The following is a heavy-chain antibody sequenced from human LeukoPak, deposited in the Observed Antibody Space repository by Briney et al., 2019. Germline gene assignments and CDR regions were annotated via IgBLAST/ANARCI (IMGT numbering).Heavy chain of an antibody. CDR2: IYYSGST. D-gene: IGHD1-14*01. J-gene: IGHJ4*02. Sequence: SETLSLTCTVSGGSISSSSYYWGWIRQPPGKGLEWIGSIYYSGSTYYNPSLKSRVTISVDTSKNQFSLKLSSVTAADTAVYYCARRRGLYNRNDYWGQGALVTVSS. CDR1: GGSISSSSYY. V-gene: IGHV4-39*01. CDR3: ARRRGLYNRNDY.